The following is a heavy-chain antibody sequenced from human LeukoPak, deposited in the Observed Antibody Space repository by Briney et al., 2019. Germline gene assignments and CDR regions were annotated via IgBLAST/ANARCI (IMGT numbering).Heavy chain of an antibody. J-gene: IGHJ4*02. CDR3: AAITGYSSSDAG. CDR1: GGSFSGYY. V-gene: IGHV4-34*01. D-gene: IGHD6-13*01. CDR2: INHSGST. Sequence: PSETLSLTCAVYGGSFSGYYWSWIRQPPGKGLEWIGEINHSGSTNYNPSLESRVTISVDTSKNQFSLKLSSVTAADTAVYYCAAITGYSSSDAGWGQGTLVTVSS.